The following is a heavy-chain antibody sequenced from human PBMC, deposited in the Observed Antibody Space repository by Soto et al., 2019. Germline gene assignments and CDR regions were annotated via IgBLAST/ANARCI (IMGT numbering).Heavy chain of an antibody. Sequence: EVQLVESGGGLIQPGGSLRLSCAASGFTVSSNYMSWVRQAPGKGLEWVSLIYSGDSTYYADSLKGRFTISRDTSKNTLYLQLNSLRAEDTAVYYCARGYGSGTNWYFDLWGRGTLVTVSS. CDR2: IYSGDST. D-gene: IGHD3-10*01. CDR1: GFTVSSNY. J-gene: IGHJ2*01. V-gene: IGHV3-53*01. CDR3: ARGYGSGTNWYFDL.